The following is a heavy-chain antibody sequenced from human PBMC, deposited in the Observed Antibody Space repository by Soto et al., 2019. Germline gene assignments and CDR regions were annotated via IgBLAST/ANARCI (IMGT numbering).Heavy chain of an antibody. V-gene: IGHV4-39*01. CDR2: IYYSGST. J-gene: IGHJ6*02. CDR1: GGSLSSSSYY. D-gene: IGHD3-3*01. Sequence: PKETLYLNSVVLGGSLSSSSYYWGWIRQPPGKGLEWIGSIYYSGSTYYNPSLKSRVTISVDTSKNQFSLKLSSVTAADTAVYYCARTLLEWVGMDVWGQGTTVTVSS. CDR3: ARTLLEWVGMDV.